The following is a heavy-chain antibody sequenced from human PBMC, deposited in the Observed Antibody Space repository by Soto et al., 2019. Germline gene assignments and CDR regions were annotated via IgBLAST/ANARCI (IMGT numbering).Heavy chain of an antibody. D-gene: IGHD3-16*01. V-gene: IGHV4-31*03. J-gene: IGHJ5*02. CDR3: ARGGQGWFDP. CDR2: IYYSGST. CDR1: GGSISSGGYY. Sequence: SSETLSLTCTVSGGSISSGGYYWSWIRQHPGKGLEWIGYIYYSGSTYYNPSLKSRVTISVDTSKNQFSLKLSSVTAADTAVYYCARGGQGWFDPWGQGTLVTVSS.